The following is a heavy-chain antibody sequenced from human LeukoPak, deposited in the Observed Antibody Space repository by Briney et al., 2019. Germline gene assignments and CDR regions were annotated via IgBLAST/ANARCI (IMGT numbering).Heavy chain of an antibody. CDR3: ARVRFPNWFDP. V-gene: IGHV1-8*01. J-gene: IGHJ5*02. CDR2: MNPNSGNT. Sequence: GASVKVSCKAYGYAFTSYDVNWVRQTSGQGLEWMGSMNPNSGNTGYAQKFQGRVTMTRNTSISTAYMEVSSLRSEDTAVYYCARVRFPNWFDPWGQGTLVTVSS. D-gene: IGHD3-3*01. CDR1: GYAFTSYD.